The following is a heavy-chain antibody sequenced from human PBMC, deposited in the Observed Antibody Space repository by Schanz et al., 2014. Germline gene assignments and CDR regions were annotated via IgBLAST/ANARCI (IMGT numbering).Heavy chain of an antibody. CDR2: ISYDGRNK. Sequence: QVQLVESGGGVVQPGRSLRLSCAGSGFSFSGFGMHWVRQAPGKRLEWVAVISYDGRNKYFADSVKGRFTISRDNSKNTLFLQVNSLRAEDTAVYYCAKDHFGHYDSSGCSDCYYYGMDVWGQGTTVTVSS. CDR3: AKDHFGHYDSSGCSDCYYYGMDV. J-gene: IGHJ6*02. CDR1: GFSFSGFG. V-gene: IGHV3-30*18. D-gene: IGHD3-22*01.